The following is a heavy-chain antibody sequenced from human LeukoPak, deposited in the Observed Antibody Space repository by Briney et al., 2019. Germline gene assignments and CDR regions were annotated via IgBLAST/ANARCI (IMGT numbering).Heavy chain of an antibody. CDR1: GFTFDDFG. CDR3: ARGFGSGSYYSHLVY. D-gene: IGHD3-10*01. CDR2: INWNGGST. J-gene: IGHJ4*02. V-gene: IGHV3-20*04. Sequence: GGSLRLSCAASGFTFDDFGMSWVRQGPGKGLEWVSGINWNGGSTGYADSVKSRFTISRDNAKNSLYLQMNSLRAEDTALYYCARGFGSGSYYSHLVYWGQGTLVTVSS.